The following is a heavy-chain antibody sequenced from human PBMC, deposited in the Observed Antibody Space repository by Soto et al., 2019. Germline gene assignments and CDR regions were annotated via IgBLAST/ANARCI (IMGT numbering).Heavy chain of an antibody. V-gene: IGHV3-30*18. CDR1: GFTFSSYG. J-gene: IGHJ5*02. CDR3: AKDQKKWIRDWFDP. CDR2: ISYDGSNK. Sequence: QVQLVESGGGVVQPGRSLRLSCAASGFTFSSYGMHWVRQAPGKGLEWVAVISYDGSNKYYADSVKGRFTISRDNSKNTLYLQMNSLRAEDTAVYYCAKDQKKWIRDWFDPWGQGTLVTVSS. D-gene: IGHD5-12*01.